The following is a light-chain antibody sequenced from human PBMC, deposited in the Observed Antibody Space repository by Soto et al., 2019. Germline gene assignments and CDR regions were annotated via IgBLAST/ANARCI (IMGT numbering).Light chain of an antibody. CDR2: AAS. V-gene: IGKV1-27*01. CDR3: LKYSSAPWA. CDR1: QGIATY. J-gene: IGKJ1*01. Sequence: QMTQSPSSLSASVGDRVTISCRASQGIATYLAWYQQKPGKVPELLIYAASTLHSGVPSRFSDSGSGTDFTLTISSLQPEDVASYYCLKYSSAPWAFGQGTKGEI.